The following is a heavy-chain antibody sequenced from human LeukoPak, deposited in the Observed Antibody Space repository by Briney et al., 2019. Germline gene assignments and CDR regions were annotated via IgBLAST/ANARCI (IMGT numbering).Heavy chain of an antibody. V-gene: IGHV3-30*04. CDR1: GFTFSSYA. J-gene: IGHJ4*02. D-gene: IGHD3-22*01. CDR3: ARDKSKYYYDSSGYYDY. CDR2: ISYDGSNK. Sequence: GRSLRLSCAASGFTFSSYAMHWVRQAPGKGLEWVAVISYDGSNKYYADSVKGRFTISRDNSKNTLYLQMNSLRAEDTAVYYCARDKSKYYYDSSGYYDYWGQGTLVTVSS.